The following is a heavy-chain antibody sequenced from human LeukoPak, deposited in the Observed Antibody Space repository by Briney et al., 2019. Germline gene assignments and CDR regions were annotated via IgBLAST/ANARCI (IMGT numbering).Heavy chain of an antibody. Sequence: SVKVSCKASGGTFSSYAISWVRQAPGQGLEWMGGIIPIFGTANYAQKFQGRVTITAGESTSTAYMELSSLRSEDTAVYYCARYPYCSSTSCYDPHYYYYYGMDVWGQGTTVTVSS. V-gene: IGHV1-69*13. CDR2: IIPIFGTA. D-gene: IGHD2-2*01. J-gene: IGHJ6*02. CDR1: GGTFSSYA. CDR3: ARYPYCSSTSCYDPHYYYYYGMDV.